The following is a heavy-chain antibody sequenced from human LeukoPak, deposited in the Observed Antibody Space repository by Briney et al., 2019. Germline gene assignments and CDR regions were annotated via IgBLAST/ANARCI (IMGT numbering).Heavy chain of an antibody. CDR3: ARGPPNYFDSSGYFYL. J-gene: IGHJ4*02. CDR2: ISSSGGAI. CDR1: GFTLSTYW. Sequence: GGSLRLSCAASGFTLSTYWMNWVRQAPGKGLEWVSYISSSGGAIYFADSVKGRFTISRDNTKNSLYLQMNSLRAEDTGVYYCARGPPNYFDSSGYFYLWGQGTLVTVSS. V-gene: IGHV3-48*04. D-gene: IGHD3-22*01.